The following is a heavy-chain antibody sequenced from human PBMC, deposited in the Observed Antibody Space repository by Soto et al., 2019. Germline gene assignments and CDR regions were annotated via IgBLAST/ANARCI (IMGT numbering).Heavy chain of an antibody. Sequence: SVKVSCKASGGTFSSYAISWVRQAPGQGLEWMGGIIPIFGTANYTQKFQGRVTITADESTSTAYMELSSLRSEDTAVYYCARGNVVVIRENWCERWGQGNMVNVSS. V-gene: IGHV1-69*13. CDR2: IIPIFGTA. CDR3: ARGNVVVIRENWCER. CDR1: GGTFSSYA. D-gene: IGHD3-22*01. J-gene: IGHJ5*02.